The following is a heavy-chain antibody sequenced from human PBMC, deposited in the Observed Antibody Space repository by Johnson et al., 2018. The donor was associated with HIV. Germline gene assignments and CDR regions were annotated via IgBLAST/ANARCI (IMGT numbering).Heavy chain of an antibody. Sequence: QVQLVESGGGLVRPGGSLRLSCAASGFIFSDYYMSWIRQAPGRGLDWVSYISTSGSTINYADSVKGRFTIPRYNAKKSLYLQMNSLRGEDTAVYYCARGRYAFDIWGQGTMVTVSS. V-gene: IGHV3-11*04. J-gene: IGHJ3*02. CDR1: GFIFSDYY. CDR2: ISTSGSTI. CDR3: ARGRYAFDI.